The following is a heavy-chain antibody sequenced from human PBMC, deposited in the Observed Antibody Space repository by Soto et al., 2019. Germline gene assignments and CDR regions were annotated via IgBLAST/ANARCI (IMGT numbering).Heavy chain of an antibody. Sequence: GGSLRLSCAASGFTFGSYAMNWVRQAPGKGLEWVSAISGSGGSTYYAHSVKGRFTISRDNTKNTLYLQMNSLRAEDTAVYYCAKDRTYGLSDYWGQGTLVTVSS. J-gene: IGHJ4*02. CDR2: ISGSGGST. CDR1: GFTFGSYA. CDR3: AKDRTYGLSDY. V-gene: IGHV3-23*01. D-gene: IGHD3-16*01.